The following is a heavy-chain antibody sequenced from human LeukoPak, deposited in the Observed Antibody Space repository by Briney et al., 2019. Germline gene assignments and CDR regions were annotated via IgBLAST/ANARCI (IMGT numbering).Heavy chain of an antibody. Sequence: GGSPRLSCAASGFTFSTYVMNWFRQAPGKGLEWVSTISVGAEYIFYADSVKGRFTISRDDSNNALYLQMHSLRAEDTALYYCASGPPFLKYFEYWGQGTLVTVSS. CDR2: ISVGAEYI. D-gene: IGHD3-3*01. CDR1: GFTFSTYV. J-gene: IGHJ4*02. CDR3: ASGPPFLKYFEY. V-gene: IGHV3-23*01.